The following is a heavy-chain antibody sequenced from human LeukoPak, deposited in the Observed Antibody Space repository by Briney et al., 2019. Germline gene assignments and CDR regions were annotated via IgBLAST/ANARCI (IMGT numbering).Heavy chain of an antibody. J-gene: IGHJ4*01. CDR2: IYSGDTT. CDR1: GFTVSSNY. Sequence: PGGSLRLSCAASGFTVSSNYMSCVRQAPGKGLEWVSVIYSGDTTYYSDSVRGQFTISRDNSKNTLYLQMNSLRAEDTAVYYCARDGGLYYFDYWGHGTLVTVSS. D-gene: IGHD3-16*01. V-gene: IGHV3-53*01. CDR3: ARDGGLYYFDY.